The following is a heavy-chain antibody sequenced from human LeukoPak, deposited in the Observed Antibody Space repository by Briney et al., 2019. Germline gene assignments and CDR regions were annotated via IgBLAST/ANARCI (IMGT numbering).Heavy chain of an antibody. V-gene: IGHV3-23*01. Sequence: GSLRLSFSAAGFTLSSFGLSLVRQAPGKGLELVSAFCGSGGSTYYADSVKGWFTISRDTSKNTLYLQMNSLRAEDTAVYYCAKDPIPLRYFDWLSPKNWFDPWGQGTLVTVSS. CDR2: FCGSGGST. J-gene: IGHJ5*02. CDR3: AKDPIPLRYFDWLSPKNWFDP. D-gene: IGHD3-9*01. CDR1: GFTLSSFG.